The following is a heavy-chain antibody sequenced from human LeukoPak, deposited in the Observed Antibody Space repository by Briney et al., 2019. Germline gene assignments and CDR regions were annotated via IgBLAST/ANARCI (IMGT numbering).Heavy chain of an antibody. J-gene: IGHJ3*02. CDR2: ISSSGSTI. V-gene: IGHV3-48*03. CDR3: AEGHSSAFDI. CDR1: GFTFSSYE. Sequence: PGGSLRLSCAASGFTFSSYEMNWVRQAPGKGLEWVSYISSSGSTIYYADSVKGRFTISRDNAKNSLYLQMNSLRAEDTAVYYCAEGHSSAFDIWGQGTMVTVSS.